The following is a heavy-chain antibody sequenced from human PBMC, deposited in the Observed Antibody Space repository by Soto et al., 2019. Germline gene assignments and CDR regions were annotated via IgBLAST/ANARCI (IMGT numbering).Heavy chain of an antibody. D-gene: IGHD2-8*01. CDR3: GRVWGYCTTGVCYTAFDI. V-gene: IGHV4-30-4*01. CDR1: GGSIRSGDYY. Sequence: PSETLSLTCTVSGGSIRSGDYYWSWIRQPPGKGLEWIGYIYYSGSTYYNPSLKSRVTISVDTSKNQFSLKLSSVTAADTAVYYCGRVWGYCTTGVCYTAFDIWGQGTMVT. CDR2: IYYSGST. J-gene: IGHJ3*02.